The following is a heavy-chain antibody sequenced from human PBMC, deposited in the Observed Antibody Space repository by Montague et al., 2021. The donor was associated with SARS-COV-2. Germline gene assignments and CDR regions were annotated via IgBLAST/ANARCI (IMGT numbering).Heavy chain of an antibody. CDR3: ARGNYDYVWGSYRYIY. J-gene: IGHJ4*02. CDR2: ISYDGSNK. D-gene: IGHD3-16*02. V-gene: IGHV3-30*04. CDR1: GFTFSSYA. Sequence: SLRLSCSASGFTFSSYAMHWVRQAPGKGLEWVAVISYDGSNKYYXDSVKGRFTISKDNSKNTLYLQMNSLRAEDTAVYYCARGNYDYVWGSYRYIYWGQGTLVTVSS.